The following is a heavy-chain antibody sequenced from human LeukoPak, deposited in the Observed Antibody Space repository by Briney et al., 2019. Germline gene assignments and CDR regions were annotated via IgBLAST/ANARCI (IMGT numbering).Heavy chain of an antibody. CDR2: INHSGRT. J-gene: IGHJ3*02. V-gene: IGHV4-34*01. Sequence: SETLSLTCVVYGGSFSGDYWSWIRQPPGRGLEWIGEINHSGRTNYNPSLKSRVTISVDTSKSQFSLKLTSVIAADTAVYYCARTSRDGYIGSFDIWGQGTMVTVSS. CDR1: GGSFSGDY. CDR3: ARTSRDGYIGSFDI. D-gene: IGHD5-24*01.